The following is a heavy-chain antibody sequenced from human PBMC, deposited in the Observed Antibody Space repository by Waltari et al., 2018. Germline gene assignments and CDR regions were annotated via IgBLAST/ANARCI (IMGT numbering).Heavy chain of an antibody. D-gene: IGHD6-19*01. CDR3: AGHYEYSSGPYYYYGMDV. CDR1: GYSISSGYY. CDR2: IYHSGST. Sequence: QVQLQESGPGLVKPSETLSLTCAVSGYSISSGYYWGWIRQPPGKGLEWIGSIYHSGSTYYNPALKSRVTISVDTSKTQFSLKLSSVTAADTAVYYCAGHYEYSSGPYYYYGMDVWGQGTTVTVSS. V-gene: IGHV4-38-2*01. J-gene: IGHJ6*02.